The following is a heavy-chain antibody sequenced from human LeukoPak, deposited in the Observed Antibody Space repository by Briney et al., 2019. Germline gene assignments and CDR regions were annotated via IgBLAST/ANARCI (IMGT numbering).Heavy chain of an antibody. Sequence: PGGSLRLSCAASGFTFSDYYMSWIRQAPGKGLEWVSYISSSGSTIYYADSVTGRFTIARDNAKNSLYLQMNSLRAEDTAVYYCARDLYSSSRPYYYGMDVWGQGTTVTVSS. D-gene: IGHD6-13*01. V-gene: IGHV3-11*01. CDR1: GFTFSDYY. CDR3: ARDLYSSSRPYYYGMDV. J-gene: IGHJ6*02. CDR2: ISSSGSTI.